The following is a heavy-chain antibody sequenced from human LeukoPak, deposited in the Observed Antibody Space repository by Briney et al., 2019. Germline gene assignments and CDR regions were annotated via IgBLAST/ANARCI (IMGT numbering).Heavy chain of an antibody. J-gene: IGHJ4*02. Sequence: GGSLRLSCAASGFVFSSNSMIWVRQAPGKGLEWVSYISSSSSTIYYADSVKGRFTISRDNAKNSLYLQMSSLRAEDTAVYYCATSGYSIIDYWGQGTLVTVSS. V-gene: IGHV3-48*04. D-gene: IGHD3-10*01. CDR3: ATSGYSIIDY. CDR2: ISSSSSTI. CDR1: GFVFSSNS.